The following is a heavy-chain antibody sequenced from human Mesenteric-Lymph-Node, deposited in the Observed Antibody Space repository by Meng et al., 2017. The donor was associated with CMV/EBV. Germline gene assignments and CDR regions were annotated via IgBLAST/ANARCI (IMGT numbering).Heavy chain of an antibody. V-gene: IGHV3-74*01. D-gene: IGHD2-2*01. J-gene: IGHJ4*02. Sequence: GGSLRLSCAASGFTFSSYWMHWVRQAPGKGLVWVSRINSDGSGTSYADSVKGRFTISRDNAKNTLYLLMNGLRAEDTAVYYCARADFCSSTSCSFDYWGQGTLVTVSS. CDR3: ARADFCSSTSCSFDY. CDR1: GFTFSSYW. CDR2: INSDGSGT.